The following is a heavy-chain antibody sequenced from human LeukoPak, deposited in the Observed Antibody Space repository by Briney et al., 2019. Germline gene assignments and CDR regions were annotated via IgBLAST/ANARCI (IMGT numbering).Heavy chain of an antibody. V-gene: IGHV4-30-4*08. D-gene: IGHD2-2*02. CDR1: GGSISSGDYY. CDR3: ARDSNVCSSTSCYRDAFDI. Sequence: SETLSLTCTVSGGSISSGDYYWSWIRQPQGKGLEWIGYIYYSGSTYYNLSLKSRFTISVDTSKNQFSLKLSSVTAADTAVYYCARDSNVCSSTSCYRDAFDIWGQGTMVTVSS. CDR2: IYYSGST. J-gene: IGHJ3*02.